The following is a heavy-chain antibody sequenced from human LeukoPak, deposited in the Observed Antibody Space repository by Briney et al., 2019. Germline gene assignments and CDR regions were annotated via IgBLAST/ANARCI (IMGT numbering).Heavy chain of an antibody. CDR3: ARVRSSSSYYYYMDV. J-gene: IGHJ6*03. Sequence: SETLSLTCTVSGYSISSGYYWGWIRQPPGKGLEWIGSIYHSGSTYYNPSLKSRVTILVDTSKNQFSLKLSSVTAADTAVYYWARVRSSSSYYYYMDVWGKGTTVTVSS. CDR1: GYSISSGYY. CDR2: IYHSGST. V-gene: IGHV4-38-2*02. D-gene: IGHD6-6*01.